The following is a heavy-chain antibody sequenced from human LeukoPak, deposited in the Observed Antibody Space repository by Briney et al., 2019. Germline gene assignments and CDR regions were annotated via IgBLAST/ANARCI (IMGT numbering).Heavy chain of an antibody. D-gene: IGHD3-10*01. Sequence: GRSLRLSCAASGFTFSSYAMHWVRQAPGKGLEWVAVISYDGSNRYYADSVKGRFTISRDNSKNTLYLQMNSLRAEDTAVYYCARDIMVRGVIYYCYYYGMDVWGQGTTVTVSS. CDR1: GFTFSSYA. CDR3: ARDIMVRGVIYYCYYYGMDV. CDR2: ISYDGSNR. J-gene: IGHJ6*02. V-gene: IGHV3-30-3*01.